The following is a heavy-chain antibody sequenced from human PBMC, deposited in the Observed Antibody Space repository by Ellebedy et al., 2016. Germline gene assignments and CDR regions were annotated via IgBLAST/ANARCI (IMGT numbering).Heavy chain of an antibody. D-gene: IGHD1-20*01. V-gene: IGHV3-21*01. CDR2: ISSSSSYI. CDR3: ARVSPSGITGTSSI. CDR1: GFTFSSYS. J-gene: IGHJ3*02. Sequence: GESLKISCAASGFTFSSYSMNRVRQAPGKGLEWVSSISSSSSYIYYADSVKGRFTISRDNAKNSLYLQMNSLRAEDTAVYYCARVSPSGITGTSSIWGQGTMVTVSS.